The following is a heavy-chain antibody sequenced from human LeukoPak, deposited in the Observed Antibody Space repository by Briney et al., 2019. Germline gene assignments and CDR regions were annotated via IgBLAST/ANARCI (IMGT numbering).Heavy chain of an antibody. V-gene: IGHV3-33*01. D-gene: IGHD2/OR15-2a*01. Sequence: GGSLRLSCSASGFSFGSYGMHWVRQAPGKGLERVAFIGYDGSHQFYADSVRGRFTISRDNPKNTLYLQMNSLRGEDTAVYFCASDSGAWFYLQDWGQGTLVTVSS. CDR3: ASDSGAWFYLQD. CDR1: GFSFGSYG. CDR2: IGYDGSHQ. J-gene: IGHJ1*01.